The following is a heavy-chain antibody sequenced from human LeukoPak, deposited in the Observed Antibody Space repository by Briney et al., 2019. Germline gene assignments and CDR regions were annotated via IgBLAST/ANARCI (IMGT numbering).Heavy chain of an antibody. V-gene: IGHV4-4*07. Sequence: SETLSLTCTVSGGSISSYYRSWIRQPAGKGLEWIGRIYTSGSTNYNPSLKSRVTMSVDTSKNQFSLKLSSVTAAVTAVHYCAREDYDILTGYPNWGQGTLVTVSS. CDR2: IYTSGST. CDR3: AREDYDILTGYPN. J-gene: IGHJ4*02. CDR1: GGSISSYY. D-gene: IGHD3-9*01.